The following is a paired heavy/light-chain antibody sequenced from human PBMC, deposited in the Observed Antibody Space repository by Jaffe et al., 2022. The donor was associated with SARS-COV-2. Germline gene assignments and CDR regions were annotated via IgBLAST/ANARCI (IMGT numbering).Heavy chain of an antibody. CDR3: ARGWREYDDPGARFDV. J-gene: IGHJ3*01. V-gene: IGHV4-30-4*01. D-gene: IGHD3-16*01. CDR1: GGSISDNNSY. CDR2: IFHTGTT. Sequence: QVRLQESGPGLVKPSQTLSLTCTASGGSISDNNSYWSWIRQSPGKGLEWMGYIFHTGTTYYTPSFQGRLSISLDTSGVQFTLTLNSVTAADTAVYYCARGWREYDDPGARFDVWGQGTVVTVSS.
Light chain of an antibody. J-gene: IGKJ1*01. CDR1: QSIGNW. CDR3: QQYNSYQWT. Sequence: DVQMTQSPSTLSASVGDRVTITCRASQSIGNWLAWYQQKPGKAPQLLIYQASTSDIGVPSRFRGSGFGTEFTLTISSLQPDDFATYFCQQYNSYQWTFGQGTKVDIK. V-gene: IGKV1-5*03. CDR2: QAS.